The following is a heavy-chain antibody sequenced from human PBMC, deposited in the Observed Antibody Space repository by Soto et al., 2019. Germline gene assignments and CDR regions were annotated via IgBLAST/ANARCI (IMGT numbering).Heavy chain of an antibody. CDR1: GFRISSYW. Sequence: ESGGGLVQPGGSLRLSCAASGFRISSYWMSWVRQAPGKGLDWVANINQDGSEKYHVDSVKGRFTISRDNAKNSLYLQMNSLRGEDTAVYYCARELAYDFWSGFYGMDVWGQGTTVTVSS. CDR2: INQDGSEK. CDR3: ARELAYDFWSGFYGMDV. V-gene: IGHV3-7*01. D-gene: IGHD3-3*01. J-gene: IGHJ6*02.